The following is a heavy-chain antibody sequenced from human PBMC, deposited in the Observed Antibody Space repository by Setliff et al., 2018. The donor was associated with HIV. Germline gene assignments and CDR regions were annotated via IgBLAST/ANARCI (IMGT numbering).Heavy chain of an antibody. CDR3: ARLDTTMMNFDY. D-gene: IGHD1-1*01. CDR2: VISIYVTS. CDR1: GVSFTTSG. V-gene: IGHV1-69*05. J-gene: IGHJ4*02. Sequence: GASVKVSCKASGVSFTTSGFSWVRLAPGHGLEWMGGVISIYVTSNYAQKFEGRLTISTDESTSTVYMELGGLTTDDTGIYYCARLDTTMMNFDYWGQGTLVTVSS.